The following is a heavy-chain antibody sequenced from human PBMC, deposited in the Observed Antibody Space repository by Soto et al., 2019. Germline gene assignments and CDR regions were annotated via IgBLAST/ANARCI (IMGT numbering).Heavy chain of an antibody. CDR2: IYPGDSET. Sequence: PGESLKISCQGSGDYFVSYWIAWVRQMPGKGLEWMGIIYPGDSETRYSPSFQGQVTISADKSISTAYLQWSSLKASDTAMYFCARGSPYDYWGQGPPVTVSS. CDR1: GDYFVSYW. V-gene: IGHV5-51*01. J-gene: IGHJ4*02. CDR3: ARGSPYDY.